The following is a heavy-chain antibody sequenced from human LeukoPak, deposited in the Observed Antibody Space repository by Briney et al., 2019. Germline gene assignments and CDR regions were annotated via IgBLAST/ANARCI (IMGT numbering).Heavy chain of an antibody. J-gene: IGHJ4*02. CDR1: GGSISSYNW. Sequence: SETLSLTCAVSGGSISSYNWWSWVRQPPGKGLEWIGEIYQSGSTNYNPSLKSRVTISVDKSKNQFSLSLISVTAADTAVYYCARGEEYGSGTVHFDCWGQGTLVTVSS. V-gene: IGHV4-4*02. D-gene: IGHD3-10*01. CDR3: ARGEEYGSGTVHFDC. CDR2: IYQSGST.